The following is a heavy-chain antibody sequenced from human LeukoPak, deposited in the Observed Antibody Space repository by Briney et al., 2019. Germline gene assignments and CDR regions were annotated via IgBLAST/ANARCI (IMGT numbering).Heavy chain of an antibody. CDR3: AKNYGSGSSVKYYYYMDV. CDR1: GFTFSSYR. J-gene: IGHJ6*03. Sequence: GGSLRLSCAASGFTFSSYRMNWVRQAPGKGLEWVSYISSSSSTIYYADSVKGRFTISRDNSKNTLYLQMNSLRAEDSAVYYCAKNYGSGSSVKYYYYMDVWGKGTTVTVSS. CDR2: ISSSSSTI. V-gene: IGHV3-48*01. D-gene: IGHD3-10*01.